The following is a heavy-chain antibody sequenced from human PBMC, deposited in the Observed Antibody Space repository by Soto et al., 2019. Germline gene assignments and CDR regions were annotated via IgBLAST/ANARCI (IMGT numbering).Heavy chain of an antibody. V-gene: IGHV4-59*08. CDR1: GGSMSSYY. D-gene: IGHD6-19*01. Sequence: SETLSLTCTVSGGSMSSYYWSWIRQPPGKGLEWIGFIYYGGSSDYNPSLKSRVTISLDTSNNQFSLKLSSVTAADTALYYCARRKDSRGGWIYFDYWGQGSLVTVS. J-gene: IGHJ4*02. CDR3: ARRKDSRGGWIYFDY. CDR2: IYYGGSS.